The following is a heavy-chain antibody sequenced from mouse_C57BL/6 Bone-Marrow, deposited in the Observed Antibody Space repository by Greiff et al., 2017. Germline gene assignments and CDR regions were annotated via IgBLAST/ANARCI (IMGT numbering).Heavy chain of an antibody. CDR3: ARRELGPLFAD. D-gene: IGHD4-1*01. V-gene: IGHV1-18*01. J-gene: IGHJ3*01. CDR2: INPNNGGT. CDR1: GYTFTDYN. Sequence: EVQLQQSGPELVKPGASVKIPCKASGYTFTDYNMDWVKQSHGKSLEWIGDINPNNGGTTSNQQFKGKATLTVDKSSSTAYMELRSLTSEDTAVYYCARRELGPLFADWGQGTLVTVSA.